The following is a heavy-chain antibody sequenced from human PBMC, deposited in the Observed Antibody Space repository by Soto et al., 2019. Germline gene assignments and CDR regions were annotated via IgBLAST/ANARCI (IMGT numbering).Heavy chain of an antibody. V-gene: IGHV3-30*18. CDR2: ISYDGKKK. Sequence: QVQLVESGGDVVQPGRSLTLSCAASGLSFSNFGWHWVRQAPGKGLEWVAIISYDGKKKYYADSVKGRFTISRDNSKNTQYLQMSSLRAEDTAVYYYAKDTGDCRRVSCNPGNNWFDPWGQGTLVTVSS. CDR3: AKDTGDCRRVSCNPGNNWFDP. J-gene: IGHJ5*02. D-gene: IGHD2-2*01. CDR1: GLSFSNFG.